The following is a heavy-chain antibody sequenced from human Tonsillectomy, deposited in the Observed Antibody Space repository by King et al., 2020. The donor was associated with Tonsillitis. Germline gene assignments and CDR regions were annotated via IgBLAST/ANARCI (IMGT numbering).Heavy chain of an antibody. V-gene: IGHV3-23*04. Sequence: VQLVESGGGLVQPGGSLRLSCAASGFTFSSYAMSWVRQAPGKGLEWVSAISGSGVSTYYADSVKGRFTISRDNSKNTLYLQMNSLRAEEPAVYYCAKTLFLEWFYLDYWGQGTLVTVSS. J-gene: IGHJ4*02. CDR2: ISGSGVST. CDR3: AKTLFLEWFYLDY. D-gene: IGHD3-3*01. CDR1: GFTFSSYA.